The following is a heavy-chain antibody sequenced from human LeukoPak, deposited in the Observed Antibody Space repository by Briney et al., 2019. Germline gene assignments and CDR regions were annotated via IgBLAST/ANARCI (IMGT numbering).Heavy chain of an antibody. CDR1: GFTFSDYH. CDR3: ARHDVGSCYYGMDV. Sequence: PAGSLRLSCAASGFTFSDYHMSWLRQAPGKGLKWVSYINSRGNVLYYTDSVKGRFTISRDSAKNSLYLPMNDLRGEATAVYYCARHDVGSCYYGMDVWGQGTTVIVSS. J-gene: IGHJ6*02. V-gene: IGHV3-11*01. CDR2: INSRGNVL. D-gene: IGHD1-1*01.